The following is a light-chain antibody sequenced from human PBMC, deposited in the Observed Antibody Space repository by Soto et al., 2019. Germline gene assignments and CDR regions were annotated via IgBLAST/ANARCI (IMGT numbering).Light chain of an antibody. CDR2: LGS. Sequence: DLVLTQSPLSLPVTPGESASISCKASQSLLLSSGNNYLDWYLQKPGQSPQLLIYLGSTRASVVPDRFSGRGSGTDFTLKISTVEAEDVGVYYCSQALPTVTFGGGTKVEIQ. J-gene: IGKJ4*01. CDR3: SQALPTVT. V-gene: IGKV2-28*01. CDR1: QSLLLSSGNNY.